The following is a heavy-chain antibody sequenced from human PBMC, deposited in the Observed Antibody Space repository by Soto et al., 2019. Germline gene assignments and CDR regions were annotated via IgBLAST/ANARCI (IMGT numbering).Heavy chain of an antibody. V-gene: IGHV1-2*04. J-gene: IGHJ4*02. CDR3: ARAGGYSYGYYFDY. D-gene: IGHD5-18*01. Sequence: ASVKVSCKASGYTFTGYYMHWVRQAPGQGLEWMGWINPNSGGTNYAQKFQGWVTMTRDTSISTAYMELSRLRSDDTAVYYCARAGGYSYGYYFDYWGQGSLVTGSS. CDR1: GYTFTGYY. CDR2: INPNSGGT.